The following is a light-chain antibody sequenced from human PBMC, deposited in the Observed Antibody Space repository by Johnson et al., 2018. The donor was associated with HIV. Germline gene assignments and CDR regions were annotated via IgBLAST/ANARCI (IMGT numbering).Light chain of an antibody. CDR2: KNN. V-gene: IGLV1-51*02. Sequence: HSVLTQPPSVSAAPGRRVTVSCSGRSSNIGDHSVSWYQVLPGTAPKLLIYKNNERPSGIPDRFSGSKSGTSATLGITGLQTGDEADYYCGTWDTSLSAGGVFGTGTKVTVL. CDR3: GTWDTSLSAGGV. J-gene: IGLJ1*01. CDR1: SSNIGDHS.